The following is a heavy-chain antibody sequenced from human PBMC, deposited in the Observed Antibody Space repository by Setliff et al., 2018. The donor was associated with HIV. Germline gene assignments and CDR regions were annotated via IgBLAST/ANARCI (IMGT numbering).Heavy chain of an antibody. D-gene: IGHD6-13*01. CDR3: ARGGASSLPLDY. Sequence: PGGSLRLSCVTSGFTFRTSWMAWVRQAPGKALEWVGNINPEGSARNYLQSVKGRFTISRDNAKNSLYLQMNSLRVEDTAIYYCARGGASSLPLDYWGHGTLVTVSS. CDR2: INPEGSAR. J-gene: IGHJ4*01. CDR1: GFTFRTSW. V-gene: IGHV3-7*01.